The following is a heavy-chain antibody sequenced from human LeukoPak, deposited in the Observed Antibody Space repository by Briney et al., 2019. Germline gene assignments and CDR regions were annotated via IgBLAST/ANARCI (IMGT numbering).Heavy chain of an antibody. V-gene: IGHV1-18*01. J-gene: IGHJ6*02. Sequence: ASVKVSCKASGYTFTSYGISWVRQAPGQGLEWMGWISAYNGNTNYAQKLQGRVTMTTDTSTSTAYMELRSLRSDDTAVYYCARKEGPAASYYYYGMDVWGQGTTVTVSS. CDR2: ISAYNGNT. CDR3: ARKEGPAASYYYYGMDV. CDR1: GYTFTSYG. D-gene: IGHD2-2*01.